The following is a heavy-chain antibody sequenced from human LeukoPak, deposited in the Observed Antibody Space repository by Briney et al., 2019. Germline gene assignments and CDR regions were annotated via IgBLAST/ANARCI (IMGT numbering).Heavy chain of an antibody. CDR1: GFTFSSYA. Sequence: GGSLRLSCAASGFTFSSYAMSWVRQAPGKGLEWVSTISISGGSTYYADSVKGRFTISRDNSKNTLYLQMNSLRAEDTAVYYCAKVDSSGWYPNWGQGTLVTVSS. CDR3: AKVDSSGWYPN. V-gene: IGHV3-23*01. J-gene: IGHJ4*02. D-gene: IGHD6-19*01. CDR2: ISISGGST.